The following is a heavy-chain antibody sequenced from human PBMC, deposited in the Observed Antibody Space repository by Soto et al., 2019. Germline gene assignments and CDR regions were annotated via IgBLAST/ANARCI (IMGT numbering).Heavy chain of an antibody. J-gene: IGHJ4*02. D-gene: IGHD3-3*01. CDR2: INVGNGNI. Sequence: QVQLVQSGAEVKKPGASVKVSCKASGYTFTNYPIHWVRQAPGQGLEWMGWINVGNGNIKYSQKFQGRVTMTRDTAACTACMAVSGQGSEATAVYYCASSYERCRWGQGARVTVSS. V-gene: IGHV1-3*01. CDR1: GYTFTNYP. CDR3: ASSYERCR.